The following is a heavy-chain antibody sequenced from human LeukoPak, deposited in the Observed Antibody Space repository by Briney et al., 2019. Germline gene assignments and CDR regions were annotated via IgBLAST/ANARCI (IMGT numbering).Heavy chain of an antibody. V-gene: IGHV4-39*01. D-gene: IGHD3-9*01. CDR2: IYYSGST. Sequence: SETLSLTCTVSGDSITNNYWNWIRQPPGKGLEWIGSIYYSGSTYYNPSLKSGVTISVDTSKNQFSLKLSSVTAADTAVYYCARQSSDILTGYYRGPYYYYGMDVWGQGTTVTVSS. CDR3: ARQSSDILTGYYRGPYYYYGMDV. J-gene: IGHJ6*02. CDR1: GDSITNNY.